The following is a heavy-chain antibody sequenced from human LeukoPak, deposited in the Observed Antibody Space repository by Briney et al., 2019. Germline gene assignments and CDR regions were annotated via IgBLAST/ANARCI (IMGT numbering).Heavy chain of an antibody. J-gene: IGHJ5*02. Sequence: PSETLSLTCTVSGYSISSGNYWGWNRQPPGKGLEWIGNIYHNGSTYYNPSLKSRVTISVDTSKNYFSLNLTSVTAADTAVYYCAGSDAYNRGWFDPWGQGTLVTAST. CDR3: AGSDAYNRGWFDP. V-gene: IGHV4-38-2*02. CDR1: GYSISSGNY. D-gene: IGHD5-24*01. CDR2: IYHNGST.